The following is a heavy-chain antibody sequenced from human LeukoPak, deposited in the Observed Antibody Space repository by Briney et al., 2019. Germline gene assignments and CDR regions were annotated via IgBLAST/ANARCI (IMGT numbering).Heavy chain of an antibody. D-gene: IGHD6-6*01. CDR1: GGSFSGYY. CDR3: ARGPTIVARRYNWFDP. CDR2: INHSGST. Sequence: SETLSLTCAVYGGSFSGYYWSWIRQPPGKGLEWIGEINHSGSTNYNPSLKSRVTISVDTSKNQFSLKLSSVTAADTAVYYCARGPTIVARRYNWFDPWGQGTLVTVSS. V-gene: IGHV4-34*01. J-gene: IGHJ5*02.